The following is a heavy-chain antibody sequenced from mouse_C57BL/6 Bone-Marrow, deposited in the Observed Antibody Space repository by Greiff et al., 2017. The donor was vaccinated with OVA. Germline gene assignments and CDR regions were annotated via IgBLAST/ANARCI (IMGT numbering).Heavy chain of an antibody. V-gene: IGHV1-82*01. Sequence: QVQLQQSGPELVKPGASVKIPCKASGYAFSSSWMNWVKQRPGKGLEWIGRIYPGDGDTNYNGKFKGKATLTADKSSSTAYMQLSSLTSEDSAVYFCARRGRYDYDWFAYWGQGTLVTVSA. D-gene: IGHD2-4*01. CDR2: IYPGDGDT. CDR3: ARRGRYDYDWFAY. J-gene: IGHJ3*01. CDR1: GYAFSSSW.